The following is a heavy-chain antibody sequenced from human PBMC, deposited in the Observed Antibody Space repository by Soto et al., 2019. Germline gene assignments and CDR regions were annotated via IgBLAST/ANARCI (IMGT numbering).Heavy chain of an antibody. Sequence: ASVKVSCKASGYTFTSYDINWARQATGQGLEWMGLMNPNSGNTGYAQKFQGRVTMTRNTSISTAYMELSSLRSEDTAVYYCARADSRRSDAFDIWGQGTMVTVSS. CDR2: MNPNSGNT. J-gene: IGHJ3*02. CDR1: GYTFTSYD. V-gene: IGHV1-8*01. D-gene: IGHD6-13*01. CDR3: ARADSRRSDAFDI.